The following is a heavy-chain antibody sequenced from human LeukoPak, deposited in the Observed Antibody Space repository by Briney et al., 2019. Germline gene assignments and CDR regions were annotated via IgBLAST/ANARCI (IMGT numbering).Heavy chain of an antibody. CDR3: ARGGSVAGMFYYYYGMDV. Sequence: SETLSLTCAVYGGSFSGYYWSWIRHPPGKGLEWTWEISHSGSTNYNPSHKSRVTISVDTSKNQYSLKLRSVTAADTAVHDCARGGSVAGMFYYYYGMDVWGQGTTVTVSS. V-gene: IGHV4-34*01. D-gene: IGHD6-19*01. CDR2: ISHSGST. J-gene: IGHJ6*02. CDR1: GGSFSGYY.